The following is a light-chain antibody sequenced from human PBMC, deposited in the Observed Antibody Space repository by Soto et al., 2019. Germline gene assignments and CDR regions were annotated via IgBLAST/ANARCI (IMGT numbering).Light chain of an antibody. Sequence: QSVLTQPPSVSAAPGQKVTISCSGSSSNIGNNYVSWYQQLPGTAPKLLIYDNYERPSGIPDRFSGSKSGTSATLGITGLQTGDEADYYCGTWDSSLSAGVFGTGTKLTVL. CDR2: DNY. CDR3: GTWDSSLSAGV. V-gene: IGLV1-51*01. CDR1: SSNIGNNY. J-gene: IGLJ1*01.